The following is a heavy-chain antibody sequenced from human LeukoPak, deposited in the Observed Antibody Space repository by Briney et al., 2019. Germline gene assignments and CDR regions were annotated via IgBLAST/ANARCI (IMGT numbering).Heavy chain of an antibody. J-gene: IGHJ5*01. Sequence: PGGSLRLSCAASGFTFSTYWMRWVRQAPGKGLEWVANIKQDGGEKYYVDSVKGRFTISRDNAQNSLYLHMNSLRAEDTAVYFCARWGYSSGWYWFDSWGQGTLVTVSS. CDR1: GFTFSTYW. D-gene: IGHD6-19*01. CDR2: IKQDGGEK. CDR3: ARWGYSSGWYWFDS. V-gene: IGHV3-7*05.